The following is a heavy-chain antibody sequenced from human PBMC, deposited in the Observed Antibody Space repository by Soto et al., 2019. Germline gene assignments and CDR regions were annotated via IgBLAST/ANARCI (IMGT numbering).Heavy chain of an antibody. J-gene: IGHJ4*02. D-gene: IGHD6-19*01. CDR1: GYTFTGYY. Sequence: ASVKVSCKASGYTFTGYYMHWVRQAPGQGLEWMGWINPNSGGTNYAQKFQGWVTMTRDTSINTAYMELSRLRSDDTAVYYCAREDSSGWVYWGQGTLVTVSS. V-gene: IGHV1-2*04. CDR2: INPNSGGT. CDR3: AREDSSGWVY.